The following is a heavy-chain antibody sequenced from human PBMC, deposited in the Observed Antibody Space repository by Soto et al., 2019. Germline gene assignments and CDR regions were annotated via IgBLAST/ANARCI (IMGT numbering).Heavy chain of an antibody. Sequence: PSETLSLTCTVSDGSISSSSHYWGWIRQTPGKGLEWIASMHYSGNTYYNPSLKSRVTISVDTSNTQFFLKVTSVTAADTAVYYCARARVTIFGPLAFSAFDIWGQGTMVTVSS. J-gene: IGHJ3*02. D-gene: IGHD3-3*01. CDR1: DGSISSSSHY. CDR2: MHYSGNT. V-gene: IGHV4-39*01. CDR3: ARARVTIFGPLAFSAFDI.